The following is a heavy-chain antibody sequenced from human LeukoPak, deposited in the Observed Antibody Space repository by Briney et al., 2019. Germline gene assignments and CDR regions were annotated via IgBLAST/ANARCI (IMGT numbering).Heavy chain of an antibody. CDR1: GYTFTKYW. CDR2: IYPGDSHT. Sequence: GESLEISCKGSGYTFTKYWIGWVRQMPGKGLEWMGIIYPGDSHTRYSPSFQGQVSISADESTGTAYLRLSSLKASDSAMYYCARHGCIGGGNRYSDSWGQGTLVTVSS. V-gene: IGHV5-51*01. J-gene: IGHJ4*02. CDR3: ARHGCIGGGNRYSDS. D-gene: IGHD2-8*02.